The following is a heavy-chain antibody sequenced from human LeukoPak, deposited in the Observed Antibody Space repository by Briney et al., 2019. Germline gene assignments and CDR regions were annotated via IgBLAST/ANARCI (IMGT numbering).Heavy chain of an antibody. CDR2: ITPSGGST. D-gene: IGHD5-18*01. J-gene: IGHJ4*02. CDR1: GYTFTGSY. Sequence: ASVTVSYKASGYTFTGSYMHWVRQAPGQGLEWMGIITPSGGSTNYAQNFQGRLTMTRDTSTSTVYMEMSSLTSEDTAVYYCARVVGGYNYAPNIDYWGQGTLVTVSS. V-gene: IGHV1-46*01. CDR3: ARVVGGYNYAPNIDY.